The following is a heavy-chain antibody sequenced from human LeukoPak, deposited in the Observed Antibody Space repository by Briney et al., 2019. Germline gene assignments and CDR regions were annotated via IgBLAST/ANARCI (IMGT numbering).Heavy chain of an antibody. D-gene: IGHD6-19*01. J-gene: IGHJ4*02. V-gene: IGHV1-18*01. CDR3: ARVLRGSSGWYFDY. Sequence: ASVTVSFKASGYTFTIYGISWVRQAPGQGLEWMGWISAYNGNTNYAQKLQGRVTMTTDTSTSTAYMELRSLRSDDTAVYYCARVLRGSSGWYFDYWGQGTLVTVSS. CDR1: GYTFTIYG. CDR2: ISAYNGNT.